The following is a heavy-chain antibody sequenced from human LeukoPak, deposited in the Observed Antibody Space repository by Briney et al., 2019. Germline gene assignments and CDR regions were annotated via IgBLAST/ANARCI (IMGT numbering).Heavy chain of an antibody. CDR2: ISGSGGST. CDR1: GFTFSSYA. V-gene: IGHV3-23*01. D-gene: IGHD3-22*01. J-gene: IGHJ4*02. CDR3: AKASGYSYFTYYYDSSGTFDY. Sequence: GGSLRLSCAASGFTFSSYAMSWVRQAPGKGLEWVSAISGSGGSTYYADPVKGRFTISRDNSKNTLYLQMNSLRAEDTAVYYCAKASGYSYFTYYYDSSGTFDYWGQGTLVTVSS.